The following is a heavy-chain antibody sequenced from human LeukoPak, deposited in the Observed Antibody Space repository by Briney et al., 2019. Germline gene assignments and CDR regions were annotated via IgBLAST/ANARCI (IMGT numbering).Heavy chain of an antibody. V-gene: IGHV3-30-3*01. Sequence: GGSLRLSCAASGFTFRNYVIHWVRQAPGKGLEWVAVTSSDLNVKLYADSVKGRFTISRDNSRSTLYLLMNSLRPEDTAIYYCAREGYYGSGSPPSLYFDYWGQGTLVTVSS. CDR2: TSSDLNVK. D-gene: IGHD3-10*01. J-gene: IGHJ4*02. CDR3: AREGYYGSGSPPSLYFDY. CDR1: GFTFRNYV.